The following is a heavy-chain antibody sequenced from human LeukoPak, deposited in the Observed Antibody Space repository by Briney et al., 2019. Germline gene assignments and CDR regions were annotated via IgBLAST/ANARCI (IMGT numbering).Heavy chain of an antibody. Sequence: PGRSLRLSCAASGFTSDDYAMHWVLQAPGKGLEWVSGISWNSGSIGYADSVKGRFTISRDNAKNSLYLQMNSLRAEDTALYYCAKDPQWELGSYYFDYWGQGTLVTVS. D-gene: IGHD1-26*01. J-gene: IGHJ4*02. CDR1: GFTSDDYA. V-gene: IGHV3-9*02. CDR3: AKDPQWELGSYYFDY. CDR2: ISWNSGSI.